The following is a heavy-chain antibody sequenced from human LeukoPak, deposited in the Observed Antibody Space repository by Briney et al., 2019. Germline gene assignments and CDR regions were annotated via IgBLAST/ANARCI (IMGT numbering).Heavy chain of an antibody. D-gene: IGHD6-6*01. V-gene: IGHV4-28*01. CDR3: ASVSARPDYYFDS. CDR2: IYYSGST. Sequence: PSDTLSLTCAVSVYSISSSNWWGWIRQPPGKGLEGIGYIYYSGSTYYSPSLKGRVTMSIDTSKNQFSLKLSSVTAVDTAVYYCASVSARPDYYFDSWGQGTLVTVSS. CDR1: VYSISSSNW. J-gene: IGHJ4*02.